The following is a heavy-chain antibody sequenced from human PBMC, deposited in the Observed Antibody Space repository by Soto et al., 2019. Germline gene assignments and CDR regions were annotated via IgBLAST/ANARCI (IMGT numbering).Heavy chain of an antibody. Sequence: PSETLSLTCTVSGDSISDYYWSWIRQPPGKGLEWIGYIYHSGSTYYNPSLKSRVTISLDASKIQFSLKLNSVTAADTAVYYCARASMNYFAYWGQGTLVTVSS. CDR3: ARASMNYFAY. CDR1: GDSISDYY. V-gene: IGHV4-59*01. J-gene: IGHJ4*02. CDR2: IYHSGST.